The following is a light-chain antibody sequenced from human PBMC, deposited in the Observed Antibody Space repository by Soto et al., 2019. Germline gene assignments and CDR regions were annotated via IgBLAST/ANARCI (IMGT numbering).Light chain of an antibody. J-gene: IGKJ1*01. CDR1: QTISSW. CDR3: QHYNSYSEA. V-gene: IGKV1-5*03. CDR2: KAS. Sequence: DIQMTQSPSTLSGSVGDRVTITCRASQTISSWLAWYQQKPGKAPKLLIYKASTLKSGVPSRFSGSGSGTEFPLTIGSLQPDDFATYYCQHYNSYSEAFGQGTKVEL.